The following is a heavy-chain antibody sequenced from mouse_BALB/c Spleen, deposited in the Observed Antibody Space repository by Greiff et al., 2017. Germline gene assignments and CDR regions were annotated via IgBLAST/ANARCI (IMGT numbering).Heavy chain of an antibody. CDR2: IRLKSNNYAT. CDR1: GFTFSNYW. V-gene: IGHV6-6*02. D-gene: IGHD2-2*01. J-gene: IGHJ4*01. CDR3: TRGYGYGYAMDY. Sequence: DVKLVESGGGLVQPGGSMKLSCVASGFTFSNYWMNWVRQSPEKGLEWVAEIRLKSNNYATHYAESVKGRFTISRDDSKSSVYLQMNNLRAEDTGIYYCTRGYGYGYAMDYWGQGTSVTVSS.